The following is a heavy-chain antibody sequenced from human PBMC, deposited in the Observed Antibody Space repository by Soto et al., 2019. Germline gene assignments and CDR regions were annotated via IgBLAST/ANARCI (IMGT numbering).Heavy chain of an antibody. CDR2: IHNDGST. V-gene: IGHV3-66*01. Sequence: EVQLVESGGGLVQPGGSLRLSCAASGFIVSTSYMSWVRQAPGKGLEWVSIIHNDGSTYYADSAKGRFTISRDDSKNTLYLQILSLRAEAKAVYYCARDSYTRYWGQGTLVTVSS. J-gene: IGHJ1*01. CDR1: GFIVSTSY. CDR3: ARDSYTRY. D-gene: IGHD4-4*01.